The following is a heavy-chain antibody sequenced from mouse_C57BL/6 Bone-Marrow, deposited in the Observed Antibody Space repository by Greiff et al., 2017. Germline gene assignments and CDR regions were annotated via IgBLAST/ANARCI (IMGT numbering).Heavy chain of an antibody. V-gene: IGHV1-7*01. CDR3: ARLLRDY. CDR1: GYTFTTSW. D-gene: IGHD1-1*01. Sequence: QVQLQQSGAELAKPGASVTLSCKASGYTFTTSWMHWVKQRPGQGLEWIGYINPSSGYTKYNQKFKDKATLTADTSSITAYMQLSSLTYEDSSVYYCARLLRDYWGQGTTLTVSS. CDR2: INPSSGYT. J-gene: IGHJ2*01.